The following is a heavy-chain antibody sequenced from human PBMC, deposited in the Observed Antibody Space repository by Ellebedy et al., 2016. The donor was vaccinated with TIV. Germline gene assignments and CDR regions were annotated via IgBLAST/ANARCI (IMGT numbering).Heavy chain of an antibody. V-gene: IGHV3-7*01. J-gene: IGHJ4*02. Sequence: GESLKISCAASGFTVRSEWMSCVRQAPGKGLEWVANIKEDGSEKDYVDLVKGRFTISRDNATNSLYLQMNTLRVEDTAVYYCARAHYWGQGTLVTVSS. CDR3: ARAHY. CDR2: IKEDGSEK. CDR1: GFTVRSEW. D-gene: IGHD3-10*01.